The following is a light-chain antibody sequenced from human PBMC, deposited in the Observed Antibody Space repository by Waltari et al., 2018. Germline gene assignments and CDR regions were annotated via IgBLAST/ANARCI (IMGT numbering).Light chain of an antibody. CDR1: KLGDNY. CDR2: QDN. J-gene: IGLJ2*01. CDR3: QAWDSSTLV. V-gene: IGLV3-1*01. Sequence: SYELSQPPSMSASPGQTASITCSGDKLGDNYASWYHQKPGQSPALVIFQDNKRPSGIPERFSGSNSGNTATLTISGTQARDEADYYCQAWDSSTLVFGGGTKLTVL.